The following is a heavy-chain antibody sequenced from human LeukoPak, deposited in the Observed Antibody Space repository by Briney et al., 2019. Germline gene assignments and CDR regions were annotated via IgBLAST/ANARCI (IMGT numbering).Heavy chain of an antibody. CDR3: ARDHEWELLPYFQH. V-gene: IGHV7-4-1*02. Sequence: ASVKVSCKASGYTFTSYAVNWVRQAPGQGLEWMGWINTNTGNPTYAQGFTGRFVFSLDTSVSTAYPQISSLKAEDTAVYYCARDHEWELLPYFQHWGQGTLVTVSS. CDR1: GYTFTSYA. J-gene: IGHJ1*01. CDR2: INTNTGNP. D-gene: IGHD1-26*01.